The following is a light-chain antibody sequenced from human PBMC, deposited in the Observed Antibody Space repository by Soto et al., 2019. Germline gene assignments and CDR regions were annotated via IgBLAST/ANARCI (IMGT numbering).Light chain of an antibody. CDR3: QQRSNWPPS. CDR1: QSVSSY. J-gene: IGKJ5*01. Sequence: EIVLTQSPATLSLSPGERATLSCRASQSVSSYLAWYQQKPGQAPRLLIYDASNRATGIPARFSGRGSGTDFTLTIRSLKPEDFAVYYCQQRSNWPPSFGQGTRLEIK. V-gene: IGKV3-11*01. CDR2: DAS.